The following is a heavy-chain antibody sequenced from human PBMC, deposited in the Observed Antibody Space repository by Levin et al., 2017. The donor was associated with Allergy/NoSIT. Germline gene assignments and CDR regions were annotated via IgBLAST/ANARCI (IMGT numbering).Heavy chain of an antibody. CDR1: GFTFSTYW. CDR3: ARGEYCSGGSCYGGDDAFDI. V-gene: IGHV3-74*01. D-gene: IGHD2-15*01. CDR2: INTDGSST. Sequence: AGGSLRLSCAASGFTFSTYWMHWVRQAPGKGLVWVSRINTDGSSTTYADSVKGRFTLSRDNAKNTLYLQMNTLIAEDTAVYYCARGEYCSGGSCYGGDDAFDIWGQGTMVTVFS. J-gene: IGHJ3*02.